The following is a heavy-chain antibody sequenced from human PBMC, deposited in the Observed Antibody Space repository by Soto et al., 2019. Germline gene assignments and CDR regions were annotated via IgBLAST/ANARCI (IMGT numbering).Heavy chain of an antibody. D-gene: IGHD6-6*01. CDR2: IIPIFGTA. V-gene: IGHV1-69*01. CDR1: GGTFSSYA. Sequence: QVQLVQSGAEVKKPGSSVKVSCKASGGTFSSYAISWVRQAPGQGLEWMGGIIPIFGTANYAQKFQGRVTITADESTSTAYMELSSLGSEDTAVYYCARSSEYSSSATFDYYYYYGMDVWGQGTTVTVSS. J-gene: IGHJ6*02. CDR3: ARSSEYSSSATFDYYYYYGMDV.